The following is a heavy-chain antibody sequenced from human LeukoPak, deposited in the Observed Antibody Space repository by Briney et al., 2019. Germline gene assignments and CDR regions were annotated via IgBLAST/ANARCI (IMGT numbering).Heavy chain of an antibody. Sequence: SETLSLTCAVYGGSFSGYYWSWIRQPPGKGLVWIGEINHSGSTNYNPSLKSRVTISVDTSKNQFSLKLSSVTAADTAVYYCARGRPPTYYYDSSGYKYNWFDPWGQGTLVTVSS. CDR2: INHSGST. CDR1: GGSFSGYY. D-gene: IGHD3-22*01. V-gene: IGHV4-34*01. CDR3: ARGRPPTYYYDSSGYKYNWFDP. J-gene: IGHJ5*02.